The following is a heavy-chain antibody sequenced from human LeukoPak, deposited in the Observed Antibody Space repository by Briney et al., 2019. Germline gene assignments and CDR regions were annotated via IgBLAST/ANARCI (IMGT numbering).Heavy chain of an antibody. V-gene: IGHV4-39*07. CDR3: TRGQPSFDY. CDR1: GGSISSSSYY. CDR2: IYYSGST. D-gene: IGHD2-2*01. Sequence: PSETLSLTCTVSGGSISSSSYYWGWIRQPPGKGLEWIGSIYYSGSTYYNPSLKSRVTISVDTSKNQFSLRLTSVTAADTAVYYCTRGQPSFDYWGQGILVIVSS. J-gene: IGHJ4*02.